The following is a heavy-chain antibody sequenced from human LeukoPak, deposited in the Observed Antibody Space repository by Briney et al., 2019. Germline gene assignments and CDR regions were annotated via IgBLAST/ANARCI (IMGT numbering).Heavy chain of an antibody. CDR3: ARDPQSAYSSRAGRPLD. Sequence: PGGSLRLSCAASGFTFSSYAMSWVRQAPGKGLEWVSSISSSSSYIYYADSVKGRFTISRDNAKNSLYLQVNSLRAEDTAVYYCARDPQSAYSSRAGRPLDWGQGTLVTVSS. V-gene: IGHV3-21*01. CDR1: GFTFSSYA. D-gene: IGHD6-13*01. J-gene: IGHJ4*02. CDR2: ISSSSSYI.